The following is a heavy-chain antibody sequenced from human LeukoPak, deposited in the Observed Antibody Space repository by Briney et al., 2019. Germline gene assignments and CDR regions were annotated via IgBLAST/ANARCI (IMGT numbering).Heavy chain of an antibody. CDR1: GGSISSSTYY. V-gene: IGHV4-39*01. CDR3: ATPYSGGYHGLDI. Sequence: SETLSLTCTVSGGSISSSTYYWGWIRQPPGKGREWIGSIYYSGSTYYNPSLKSRVTISVDTSKNRFSLKLNSVTAADTAVYYCATPYSGGYHGLDIWGQGTMVTVSS. CDR2: IYYSGST. J-gene: IGHJ3*02. D-gene: IGHD1-26*01.